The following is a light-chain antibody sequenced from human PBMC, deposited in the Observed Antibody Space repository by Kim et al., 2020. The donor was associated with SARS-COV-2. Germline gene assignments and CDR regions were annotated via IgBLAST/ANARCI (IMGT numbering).Light chain of an antibody. V-gene: IGLV3-21*04. Sequence: PGGTARITWGGNNIGGKSVNWYQQKPGRAPVLVIYYDNARPSGIPERFSGSNSGNTATLTISGVEAGDEADYYCQVWDTSIYHVLFGGGTQLTVL. CDR3: QVWDTSIYHVL. CDR1: NIGGKS. J-gene: IGLJ3*02. CDR2: YDN.